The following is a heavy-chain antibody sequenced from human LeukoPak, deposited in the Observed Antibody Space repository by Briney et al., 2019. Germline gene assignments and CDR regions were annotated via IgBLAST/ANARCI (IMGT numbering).Heavy chain of an antibody. Sequence: SETLSLTCTVSGGSISSYYWSWIRQPPGKGLEWIGYIYYSGSTNYNPSLKSRVTISVDTSKNQFSLKLSSVTAADTAVYYCARDSGRSGYSGYATLGEAFDIWGQGTMVTVSS. CDR1: GGSISSYY. J-gene: IGHJ3*02. D-gene: IGHD5-12*01. V-gene: IGHV4-59*01. CDR2: IYYSGST. CDR3: ARDSGRSGYSGYATLGEAFDI.